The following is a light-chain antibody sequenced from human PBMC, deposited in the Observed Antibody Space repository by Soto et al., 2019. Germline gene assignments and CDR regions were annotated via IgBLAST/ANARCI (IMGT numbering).Light chain of an antibody. V-gene: IGLV2-14*01. J-gene: IGLJ1*01. Sequence: QSALTQPASVSGSPGQSITISCTGTSSDVGGYNYVSWYQQHPGKAPKLMIYDVSNRPSGVSNRFSGSKSGNTASLTISGLQAEDEAAYYCCSYTNTGTFVFGSGTKLTVL. CDR3: CSYTNTGTFV. CDR1: SSDVGGYNY. CDR2: DVS.